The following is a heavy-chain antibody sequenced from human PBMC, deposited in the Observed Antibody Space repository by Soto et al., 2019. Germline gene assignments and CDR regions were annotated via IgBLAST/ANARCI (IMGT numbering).Heavy chain of an antibody. CDR1: GFTFSSYS. J-gene: IGHJ6*02. V-gene: IGHV3-48*02. Sequence: PGGSLRLSCAASGFTFSSYSMNWVRQAPGKGLEWVSYISSSNSTIYYAESVKGRFTISRDNAKNSLYLQMNSLRDEDTAVYYCARPEYSSSSYGMDVWGQGTTVTVSS. D-gene: IGHD6-6*01. CDR3: ARPEYSSSSYGMDV. CDR2: ISSSNSTI.